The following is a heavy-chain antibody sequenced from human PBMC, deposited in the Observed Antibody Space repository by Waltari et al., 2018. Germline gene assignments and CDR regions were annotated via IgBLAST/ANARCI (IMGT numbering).Heavy chain of an antibody. J-gene: IGHJ4*02. CDR3: ARDDVDSSAFGGF. D-gene: IGHD3-16*01. V-gene: IGHV1-18*01. CDR1: GYIFSNYG. CDR2: MSGYNGDA. Sequence: QLVQSGAEVKKPGASVKVSCKGSGYIFSNYGVTWVRQAPGQGLEWMGWMSGYNGDAKYEEKFEGRVTMTRDTSTSTAYMEIRGLRSDDTAVYFCARDDVDSSAFGGFWGQGTQVTVSS.